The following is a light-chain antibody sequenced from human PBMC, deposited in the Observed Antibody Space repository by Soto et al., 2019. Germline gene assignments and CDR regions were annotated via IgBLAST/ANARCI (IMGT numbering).Light chain of an antibody. V-gene: IGKV3-20*01. Sequence: EIVLTQSPGTLSLSPGERATLSCRASQSVSSSHLAWYQQKPGQAPRLLIYGASSRATGIPDRFSGSGSGTDFTLTIIRLEPEDFAVYYCQQYGSSLGGTFGQGTEV. CDR2: GAS. J-gene: IGKJ1*01. CDR3: QQYGSSLGGT. CDR1: QSVSSSH.